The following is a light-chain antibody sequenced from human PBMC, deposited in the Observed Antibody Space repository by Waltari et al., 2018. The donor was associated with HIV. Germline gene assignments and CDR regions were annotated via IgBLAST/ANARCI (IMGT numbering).Light chain of an antibody. CDR2: EVS. CDR1: RRDVGGYNL. Sequence: QSALTQPASVSGSPGQSITISCTATRRDVGGYNLFSWYQQHPGKAPKLMIYEVSKRPSWVSNRFSGSKSGNTASLTISGLQAEDEADYYCCAYAGSTTYVIFGGGTKLTVL. CDR3: CAYAGSTTYVI. V-gene: IGLV2-23*02. J-gene: IGLJ2*01.